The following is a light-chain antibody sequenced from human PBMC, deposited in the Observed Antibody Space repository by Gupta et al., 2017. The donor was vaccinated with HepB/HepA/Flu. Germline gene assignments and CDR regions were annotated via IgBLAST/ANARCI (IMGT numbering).Light chain of an antibody. CDR1: QSINRK. V-gene: IGKV3-15*01. CDR2: DAS. CDR3: QQNNNWPPVT. J-gene: IGKJ1*01. Sequence: EIVMTQSPATLSVSPGERVTLSCRASQSINRKLAWYLQKPGQAPRLLIYDASTRDTAIPDRFCGSGFAKEFPLTISSRQSEDFGVYYCQQNNNWPPVTFGQGTQLEIK.